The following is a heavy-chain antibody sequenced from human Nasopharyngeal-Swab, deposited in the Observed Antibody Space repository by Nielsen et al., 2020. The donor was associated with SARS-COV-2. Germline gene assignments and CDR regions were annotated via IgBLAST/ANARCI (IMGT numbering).Heavy chain of an antibody. J-gene: IGHJ4*02. D-gene: IGHD6-13*01. Sequence: GSSLKISCEGSGYSFTTYWIGGVRQMPGRGLEWMGIIFPSDSETRYSPSFKGQVTMSADTSISTAYLQWGSLKASDTAMYYCATGCYSSNGYFESWGQGTLVTVSS. V-gene: IGHV5-51*01. CDR1: GYSFTTYW. CDR2: IFPSDSET. CDR3: ATGCYSSNGYFES.